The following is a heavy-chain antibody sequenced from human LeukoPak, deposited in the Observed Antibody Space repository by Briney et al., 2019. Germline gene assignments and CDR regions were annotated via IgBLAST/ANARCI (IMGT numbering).Heavy chain of an antibody. CDR1: GHTFTSYG. CDR2: ISAYNGNT. V-gene: IGHV1-18*01. CDR3: ARDDALVATGSFDY. J-gene: IGHJ4*02. D-gene: IGHD5-12*01. Sequence: ASVKVSCKASGHTFTSYGINWVRQAPGQGLEWMGWISAYNGNTNYAQKLQGRVTMTADTSTSTAYMELRSLRSDDTAVYYCARDDALVATGSFDYWGQGTLVTVSS.